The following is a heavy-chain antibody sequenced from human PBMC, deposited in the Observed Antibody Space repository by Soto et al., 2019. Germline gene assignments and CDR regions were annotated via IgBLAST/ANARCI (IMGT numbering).Heavy chain of an antibody. V-gene: IGHV4-39*01. D-gene: IGHD6-13*01. CDR2: IYYSGST. CDR3: ARHRHLAAAGYYYYYGMDV. Sequence: QLQLQESGPGLVKPSETLSLTCTVSGGSISSSSYYWGWIRQPPGKGLEWIGSIYYSGSTYYNPCLKSRVTISVDTSKNQFSLTLSSVTAADTAVYYCARHRHLAAAGYYYYYGMDVWGQGTTVTVSS. J-gene: IGHJ6*02. CDR1: GGSISSSSYY.